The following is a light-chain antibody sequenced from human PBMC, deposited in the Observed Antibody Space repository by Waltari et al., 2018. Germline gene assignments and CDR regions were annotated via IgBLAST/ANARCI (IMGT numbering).Light chain of an antibody. V-gene: IGKV2-28*01. J-gene: IGKJ1*01. CDR1: QSLLHRNGTNF. CDR3: MQSLQALWT. CDR2: LGS. Sequence: DIVVTQSPLSLPVTPGEPASISCRSSQSLLHRNGTNFLDWYLQKQGQSPQLLIYLGSNRASGVPDRFSGSGSGTDFTLRISRVEAEDVGVYYCMQSLQALWTFGPGTKLEI.